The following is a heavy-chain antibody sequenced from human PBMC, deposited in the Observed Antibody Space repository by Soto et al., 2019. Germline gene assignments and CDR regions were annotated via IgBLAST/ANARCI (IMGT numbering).Heavy chain of an antibody. V-gene: IGHV1-2*04. Sequence: GASVKVSCKASGYTFTSYDINWVRQATGQGLEWMGWINPNSGGTNYAQKFQGWVTMTRDTSISTAYMELSRLRSDDTAVYYCARRGPYRSSWSPEFDYWGQGTLVTVSS. CDR3: ARRGPYRSSWSPEFDY. CDR1: GYTFTSYD. J-gene: IGHJ4*02. D-gene: IGHD6-13*01. CDR2: INPNSGGT.